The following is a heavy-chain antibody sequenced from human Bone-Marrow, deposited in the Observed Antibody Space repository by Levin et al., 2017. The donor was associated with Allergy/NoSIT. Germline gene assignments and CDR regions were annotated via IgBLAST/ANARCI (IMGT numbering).Heavy chain of an antibody. CDR2: INPTGGST. D-gene: IGHD6-13*01. CDR1: EYIFTNYY. Sequence: ASVKVSCKASEYIFTNYYIHWVRQAPGQGLEWMGIINPTGGSTDYAQKFQGRVTMTRDTSTTTIYMEMSSLRYEDTAVYYCAKPAAGGAFDIWGQGTMVTVSS. CDR3: AKPAAGGAFDI. V-gene: IGHV1-46*03. J-gene: IGHJ3*02.